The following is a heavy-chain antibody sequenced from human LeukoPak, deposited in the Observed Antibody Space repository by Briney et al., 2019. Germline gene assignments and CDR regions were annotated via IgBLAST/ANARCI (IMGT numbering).Heavy chain of an antibody. D-gene: IGHD3-10*01. CDR2: INPSGGST. Sequence: ASVKVSCKASGYTFTSYYMHWVRQAPGQGLEWMGIINPSGGSTSYAQKFQGRVTMTRDTSTSTVYMELSSLRSEDTAVYYCARGCVVRGVIFHFLDYWGQGTLVTVSS. J-gene: IGHJ4*02. CDR1: GYTFTSYY. CDR3: ARGCVVRGVIFHFLDY. V-gene: IGHV1-46*01.